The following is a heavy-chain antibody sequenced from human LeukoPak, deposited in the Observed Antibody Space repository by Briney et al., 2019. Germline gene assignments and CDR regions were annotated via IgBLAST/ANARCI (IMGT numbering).Heavy chain of an antibody. Sequence: GGSLRLSCAASGFTFSNYWMSWVRQAPWKGLEWVANIKQDGSEKYYVDSVKGRFTISRDNAKSSLYLQMDSLRAEDTAVYYCARGEFHLPFDIWGQGTMVTLSS. CDR1: GFTFSNYW. D-gene: IGHD3-10*01. V-gene: IGHV3-7*04. J-gene: IGHJ3*02. CDR3: ARGEFHLPFDI. CDR2: IKQDGSEK.